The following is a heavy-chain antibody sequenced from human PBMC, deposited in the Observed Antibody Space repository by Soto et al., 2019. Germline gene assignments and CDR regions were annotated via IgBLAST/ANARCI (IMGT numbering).Heavy chain of an antibody. Sequence: ASVKVSCKASGYTFTSYGISWVRQAPGQGLEWMGIINPSGGSTGYAQKFQGRVTMTRDTSTSTVYMELSSLRSEDTAVYYCARGSGSYYVVDAFDIWGQGTMVTVSS. CDR2: INPSGGST. J-gene: IGHJ3*02. CDR1: GYTFTSYG. V-gene: IGHV1-46*01. CDR3: ARGSGSYYVVDAFDI. D-gene: IGHD1-26*01.